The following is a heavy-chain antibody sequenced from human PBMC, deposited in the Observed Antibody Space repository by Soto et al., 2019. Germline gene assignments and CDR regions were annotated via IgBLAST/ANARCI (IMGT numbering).Heavy chain of an antibody. CDR2: ISYDGSNK. CDR3: AKGEYGVGGTVEY. D-gene: IGHD6-19*01. Sequence: QVQLVESGGGVVQPGRSLRLSCAASGFTFSSYGMHWVRQAPGKGLEWVAVISYDGSNKYYADSVKGRFTISRDNSKNTLYLQMHSLRAEDTAVYYCAKGEYGVGGTVEYWGQGTLVTVSS. J-gene: IGHJ4*02. V-gene: IGHV3-30*18. CDR1: GFTFSSYG.